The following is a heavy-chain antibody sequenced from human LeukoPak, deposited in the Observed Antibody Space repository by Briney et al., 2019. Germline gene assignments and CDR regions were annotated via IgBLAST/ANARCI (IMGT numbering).Heavy chain of an antibody. Sequence: GGSLRLSCAASGFTFSSYSMNGVRQAPGKGLEGVSSISGGSSYLYYVDSLKGRFTNASHNPKNPLHLQMNGLTAEDPAVYYCARDQGRYCSGGSCTEVLDYWGQGTLVTVSS. V-gene: IGHV3-21*01. J-gene: IGHJ4*02. CDR1: GFTFSSYS. D-gene: IGHD2-15*01. CDR2: ISGGSSYL. CDR3: ARDQGRYCSGGSCTEVLDY.